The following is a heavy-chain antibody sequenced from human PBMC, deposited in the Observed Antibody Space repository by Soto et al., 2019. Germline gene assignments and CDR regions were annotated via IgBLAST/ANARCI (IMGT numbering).Heavy chain of an antibody. CDR1: GYAFTSYA. Sequence: ASVKVSCKASGYAFTSYAMHWVRQAPGQRLEWMGWINAGNGNTKYSQKFQGRVTITRDTSASTAYMELSSLRSEDTAVYYCARESNSVPKAAFDICGQGTMVTVSS. V-gene: IGHV1-3*01. J-gene: IGHJ3*02. CDR2: INAGNGNT. CDR3: ARESNSVPKAAFDI. D-gene: IGHD2-21*01.